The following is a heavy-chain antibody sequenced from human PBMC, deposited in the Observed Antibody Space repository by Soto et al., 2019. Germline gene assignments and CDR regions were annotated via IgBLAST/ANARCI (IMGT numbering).Heavy chain of an antibody. Sequence: PGGSLRLSCTASGFTVSSNYMNWVRQAPGKXLEWVSVIYSGGDTYYVGSVKGRFTISRDDSKNTLYLQMNSLRAEDTAVYYCARGRRYCSGGSCWLGAFDIWGQGTMVTVS. CDR3: ARGRRYCSGGSCWLGAFDI. D-gene: IGHD2-15*01. CDR2: IYSGGDT. J-gene: IGHJ3*02. CDR1: GFTVSSNY. V-gene: IGHV3-53*01.